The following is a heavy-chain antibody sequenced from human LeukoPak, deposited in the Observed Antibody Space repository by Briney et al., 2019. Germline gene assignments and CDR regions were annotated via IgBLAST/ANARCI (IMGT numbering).Heavy chain of an antibody. CDR2: IKQDGSEK. J-gene: IGHJ6*02. V-gene: IGHV3-7*01. D-gene: IGHD6-13*01. CDR1: GFTFSSYW. CDR3: ARDRYSSSWYNYYYYYGMDV. Sequence: PGGSLRLSCAASGFTFSSYWMSWVRQAPGKGLEWVANIKQDGSEKYYVDSVKGRFTISRDNAKNSLYLQMNSLRAEDTAVYYCARDRYSSSWYNYYYYYGMDVWGQGTTVTVSS.